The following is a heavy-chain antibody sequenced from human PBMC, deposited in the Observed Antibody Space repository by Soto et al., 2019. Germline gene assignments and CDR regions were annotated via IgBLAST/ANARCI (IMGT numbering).Heavy chain of an antibody. CDR1: YFTFSGRS. D-gene: IGHD3-10*01. Sequence: PGGSLRLSCAASYFTFSGRSVHWVRQAPGKGLVWVSGIDKVGTDSTYADSVKGRFTSSRDNAKNTVYLQMNSLRVEDTAVYYCARGWFGPDVWGKGTTVTVSS. CDR3: ARGWFGPDV. CDR2: IDKVGTDS. V-gene: IGHV3-74*01. J-gene: IGHJ6*04.